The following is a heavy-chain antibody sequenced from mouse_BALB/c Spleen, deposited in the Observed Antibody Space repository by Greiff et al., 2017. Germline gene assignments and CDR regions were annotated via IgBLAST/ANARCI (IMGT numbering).Heavy chain of an antibody. CDR2: IDPENGNT. Sequence: VQLQQPGAELVKPGASVKLSCKASGYTFTSYWMHWVKQRPGQGLEWIGWIDPENGNTIYDPKFQGKASITADTSSNTAYLKLSSLTSEDTAVYYCARGTRGVIYYFDYWGQGTTLTVSS. CDR3: ARGTRGVIYYFDY. D-gene: IGHD2-4*01. J-gene: IGHJ2*01. CDR1: GYTFTSYW. V-gene: IGHV14-1*02.